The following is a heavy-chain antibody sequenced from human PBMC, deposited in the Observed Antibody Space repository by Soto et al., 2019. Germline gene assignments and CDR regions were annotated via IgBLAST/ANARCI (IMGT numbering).Heavy chain of an antibody. J-gene: IGHJ4*02. CDR3: TKASQQWLAYFDY. V-gene: IGHV3-23*01. Sequence: EVQLLESGGGLVQPGGSLRLSCAASGFTFSSYAMSWVRQAPGKGLEWVSAISGSGGSTYYADSVKGRFTISRDNSKNTLYLQMNSLRADDTAVYYCTKASQQWLAYFDYWGQGTLVTVSS. D-gene: IGHD6-19*01. CDR1: GFTFSSYA. CDR2: ISGSGGST.